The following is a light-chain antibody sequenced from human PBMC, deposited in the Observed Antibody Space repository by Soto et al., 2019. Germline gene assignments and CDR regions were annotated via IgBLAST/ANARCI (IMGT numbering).Light chain of an antibody. V-gene: IGLV4-69*01. CDR2: LDSDGSH. CDR1: RGHRSYA. J-gene: IGLJ2*01. Sequence: QLVLTQSPSASASLGASVKLTCTLSRGHRSYAIAWHQQQPEKGPRYLMKLDSDGSHTKGDAIPDRFSGSSSGAERYLTISSLQSEDEADYYCQTWGTGIHVVFGGGTQLTVL. CDR3: QTWGTGIHVV.